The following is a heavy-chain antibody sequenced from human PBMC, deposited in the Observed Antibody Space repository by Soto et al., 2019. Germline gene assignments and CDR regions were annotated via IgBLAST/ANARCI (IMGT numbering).Heavy chain of an antibody. D-gene: IGHD1-26*01. V-gene: IGHV4-31*03. J-gene: IGHJ6*02. CDR3: ARQRPTDGRWEFANYYGMDV. CDR2: IYYSGST. CDR1: GGSISSGGYC. Sequence: SETLSLTCTVSGGSISSGGYCWSWIRQHPGKGLEWIGYIYYSGSTYFNPSLKSRLTISVDTSKNQFSLQLSSVTAADTAVYYCARQRPTDGRWEFANYYGMDVWGQGTPVTVSS.